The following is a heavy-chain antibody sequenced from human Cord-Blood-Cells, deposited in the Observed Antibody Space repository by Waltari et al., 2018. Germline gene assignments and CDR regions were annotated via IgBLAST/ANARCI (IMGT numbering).Heavy chain of an antibody. V-gene: IGHV3-48*03. J-gene: IGHJ4*02. Sequence: EVQLVESGGGLVQPGGSLRLSCAASGFTFSSYAIHWVRQAPGKGLEWVSYISSSGSTIYYADSVKGRFTISRDNAKNSLYLQMNSLRAEDTAVYYCARAAAGDYFDYWGQGTLVTVSS. D-gene: IGHD2-15*01. CDR1: GFTFSSYA. CDR3: ARAAAGDYFDY. CDR2: ISSSGSTI.